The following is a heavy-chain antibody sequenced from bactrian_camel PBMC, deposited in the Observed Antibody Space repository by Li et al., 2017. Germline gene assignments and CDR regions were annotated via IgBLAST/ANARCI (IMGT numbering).Heavy chain of an antibody. J-gene: IGHJ4*01. CDR1: GFTFSSYT. CDR3: AAATRGAWYGYNY. CDR2: INTGGDTT. Sequence: QVQLVESGGDLVQPGGSLRLSCAASGFTFSSYTMYWVRQAPGKGLEWVSAINTGGDTTYYTDSMKGRFTMSRDNAKNTLYLQMNSLKSEDTALYYCAAATRGAWYGYNYWGRGTQVTVS. D-gene: IGHD6*01. V-gene: IGHV3S1*01.